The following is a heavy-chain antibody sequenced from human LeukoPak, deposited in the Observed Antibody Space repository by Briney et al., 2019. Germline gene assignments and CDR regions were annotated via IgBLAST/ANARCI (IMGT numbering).Heavy chain of an antibody. Sequence: GGSLRLSCAASGFTFSSYSMNWVRQAPGKGLEWVSSISSSSSYIYYADSVKGRFTISGDNAKNSLYLQMNSLRAEDTAVYYCARDHRSGYDSRWFDPWGQGTPVTVSS. CDR3: ARDHRSGYDSRWFDP. J-gene: IGHJ5*02. V-gene: IGHV3-21*01. CDR2: ISSSSSYI. D-gene: IGHD5-12*01. CDR1: GFTFSSYS.